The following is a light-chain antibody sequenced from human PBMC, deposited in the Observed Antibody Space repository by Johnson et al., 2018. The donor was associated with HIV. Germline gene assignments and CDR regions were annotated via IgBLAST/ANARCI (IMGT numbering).Light chain of an antibody. CDR1: SSNIVNIY. J-gene: IGLJ1*01. V-gene: IGLV1-51*02. CDR3: GTWDSSLSAS. Sequence: QSVLTQPPSVSAAPGQKVTISCSASSSNIVNIYISWYQQLPGTAPKLLIYENNKRPSGIPDRFSGSKSGTSATLGITALQTGDEADYYCGTWDSSLSASFGTGTKVTVL. CDR2: ENN.